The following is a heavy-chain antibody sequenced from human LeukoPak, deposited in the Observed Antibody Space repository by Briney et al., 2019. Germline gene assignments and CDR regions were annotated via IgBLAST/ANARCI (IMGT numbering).Heavy chain of an antibody. V-gene: IGHV4-34*01. CDR3: ASAGYSYGAFFD. Sequence: PSETLSLTCTVSGGSISPYYWSWIRQPPGKGLEWIGEINHSGSTNYNPSLKSRVTISVDTSKNQFSLKLSSVTAADTAVYYCASAGYSYGAFFDWGQGTLVTVSS. CDR1: GGSISPYY. D-gene: IGHD5-18*01. CDR2: INHSGST. J-gene: IGHJ4*02.